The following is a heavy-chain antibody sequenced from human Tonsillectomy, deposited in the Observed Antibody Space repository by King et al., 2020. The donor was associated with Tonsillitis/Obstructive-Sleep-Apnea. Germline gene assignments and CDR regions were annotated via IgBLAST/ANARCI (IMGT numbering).Heavy chain of an antibody. Sequence: QLQESGPGLVKPSETLSLTCTVPGGSISSYYWSWIRQPPGKGLEGIGYIYYSGGTNYSPSLKSRVTISVDTSKNQVSLKLSSVTAADTAVYYCAREGAVMNAFDIWGQGTMVTVSS. CDR1: GGSISSYY. CDR3: AREGAVMNAFDI. V-gene: IGHV4-59*01. D-gene: IGHD2-8*01. CDR2: IYYSGGT. J-gene: IGHJ3*02.